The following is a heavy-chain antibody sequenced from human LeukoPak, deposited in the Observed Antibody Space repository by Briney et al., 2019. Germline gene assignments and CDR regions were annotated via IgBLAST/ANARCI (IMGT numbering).Heavy chain of an antibody. D-gene: IGHD2-2*01. CDR1: GFTFSSYA. CDR2: ISGSGGST. V-gene: IGHV3-23*01. J-gene: IGHJ4*02. CDR3: AKDYIRGIVVVPAAMFDY. Sequence: GGSPRLSCAASGFTFSSYAMSWVRQAPGKGLEWVSAISGSGGSTYYADSVKGRFTISRDNSKNTLYLQMNSLRAEDTAVYYCAKDYIRGIVVVPAAMFDYWGQGTLVTVSS.